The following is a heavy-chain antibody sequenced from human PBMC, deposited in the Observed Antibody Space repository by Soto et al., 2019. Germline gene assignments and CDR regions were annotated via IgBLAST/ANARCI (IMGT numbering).Heavy chain of an antibody. CDR1: GFTFSSYG. V-gene: IGHV3-30*18. D-gene: IGHD2-21*02. Sequence: QVQLVESGGGVVQPGRSLRLSCAASGFTFSSYGMHWVRQAPGKGLEWVAVISYDGSNKYYADSVKGRFTISRDNSKNTLYLQMNSLRAEDMAVYYCAKVVRSYCGGDCYSPYYYYYVMDVWGQGTTVTVSS. J-gene: IGHJ6*02. CDR2: ISYDGSNK. CDR3: AKVVRSYCGGDCYSPYYYYYVMDV.